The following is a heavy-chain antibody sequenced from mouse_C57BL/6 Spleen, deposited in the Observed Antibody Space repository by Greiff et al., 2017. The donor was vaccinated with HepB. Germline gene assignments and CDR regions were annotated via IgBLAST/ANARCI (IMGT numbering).Heavy chain of an antibody. Sequence: EVKLQQSGPELVKPGASVKISCKASGYTFTDYYMNWVKQSHGKSLEWIGDINPNNGGTSYNQKFKGKATLTVDKSSSTAYMELRSLTSEDSAVYYCARYYYGSSLYAMDYWGQGTSVTVSS. CDR2: INPNNGGT. CDR1: GYTFTDYY. D-gene: IGHD1-1*01. V-gene: IGHV1-26*01. J-gene: IGHJ4*01. CDR3: ARYYYGSSLYAMDY.